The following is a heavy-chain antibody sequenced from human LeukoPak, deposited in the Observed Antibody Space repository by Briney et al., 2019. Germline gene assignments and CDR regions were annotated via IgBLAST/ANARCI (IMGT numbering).Heavy chain of an antibody. J-gene: IGHJ4*02. CDR2: IHSGGSDV. CDR1: GFTLSSYK. V-gene: IGHV3-21*06. D-gene: IGHD3-9*01. Sequence: RRTLRHSCPASGFTLSSYKMNWVRQAPGRGLEWVSSIHSGGSDVYYADSVKGRFTVSRDNAKNSLFLQMNSLRAEDTALYYCARGHYDIMTGNYKWTPDYWGQGTLVTVSS. CDR3: ARGHYDIMTGNYKWTPDY.